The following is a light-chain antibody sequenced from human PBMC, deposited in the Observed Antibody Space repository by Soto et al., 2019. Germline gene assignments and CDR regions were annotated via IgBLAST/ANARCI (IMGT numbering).Light chain of an antibody. CDR1: SGSIASNY. Sequence: NFMLTQPHSVSESPGKTVTISCTGSSGSIASNYVQWQQQRPGSVPNTVIYEDNERPSGVPDRFSGSIDSSSNSASLTIFGLTTEDEVDYYCQSYDSSNQVFGGGTKLTVL. V-gene: IGLV6-57*02. CDR2: EDN. CDR3: QSYDSSNQV. J-gene: IGLJ3*02.